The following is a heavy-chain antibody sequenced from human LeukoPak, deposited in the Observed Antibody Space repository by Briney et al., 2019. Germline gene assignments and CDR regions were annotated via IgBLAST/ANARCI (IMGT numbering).Heavy chain of an antibody. CDR2: IYYSGST. D-gene: IGHD2-2*01. CDR3: ARAYCSSTSCPNHDAFDI. V-gene: IGHV4-30-4*08. J-gene: IGHJ3*02. CDR1: GGSNSSGDYY. Sequence: SETLSLTCTVSGGSNSSGDYYWSWIRQPPGKGLEWIGYIYYSGSTYYNPSLKSRVTISVDTSKNQFSLKLSSVTAADTAVYYCARAYCSSTSCPNHDAFDIWGQGTMVTVSS.